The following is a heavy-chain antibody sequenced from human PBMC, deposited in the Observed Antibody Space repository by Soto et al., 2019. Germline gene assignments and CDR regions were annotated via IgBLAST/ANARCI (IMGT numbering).Heavy chain of an antibody. Sequence: SETLSLTCAVYGGSFSGYYWSWIRQPPGKGLEWIGYIYYSGSTNYNPSLKSRVTISVDTSKNQFSLQLSSVTAADTAVYYCARAPAPLYSTSWYCFDYWGQGTLVTVSS. CDR2: IYYSGST. V-gene: IGHV4-59*01. D-gene: IGHD6-13*01. J-gene: IGHJ4*02. CDR1: GGSFSGYY. CDR3: ARAPAPLYSTSWYCFDY.